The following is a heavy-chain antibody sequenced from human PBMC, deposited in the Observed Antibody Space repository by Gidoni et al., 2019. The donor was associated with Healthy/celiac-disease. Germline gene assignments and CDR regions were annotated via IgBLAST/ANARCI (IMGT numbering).Heavy chain of an antibody. D-gene: IGHD6-19*01. CDR3: ARDLAVAGVDY. J-gene: IGHJ4*02. CDR1: GFTFSSYG. V-gene: IGHV3-33*01. CDR2: IWYDGSNK. Sequence: QVQLVESGGGVVQPGRSLRLSCAASGFTFSSYGMHWVRQAPGKGLEWVAVIWYDGSNKYYADSVKGRFTISRDNSKNTLYLQMNSLRAEDTAVYYCARDLAVAGVDYWGQGTLVTVSS.